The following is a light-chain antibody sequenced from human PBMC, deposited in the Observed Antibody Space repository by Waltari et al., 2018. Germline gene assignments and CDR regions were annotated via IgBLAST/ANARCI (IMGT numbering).Light chain of an antibody. CDR2: RDN. Sequence: QAGLTQPPSVSKGLRQTATLTCTGDNNNVGKEGATWLQQHQGHPPKLLSYRDNTRPSGISDRFSASRSGNTASLTITGLQPEDEADYYCSAWDDKLNIYFFGPGTRVTVL. J-gene: IGLJ1*01. V-gene: IGLV10-54*04. CDR1: NNNVGKEG. CDR3: SAWDDKLNIYF.